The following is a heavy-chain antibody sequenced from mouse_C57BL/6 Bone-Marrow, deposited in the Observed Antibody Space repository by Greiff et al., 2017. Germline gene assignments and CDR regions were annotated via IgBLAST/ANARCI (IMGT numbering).Heavy chain of an antibody. CDR3: TTYYYGSSSWYFDV. CDR2: IDPENGDT. V-gene: IGHV14-4*01. CDR1: GFNIKDDY. Sequence: EVKLVESGAELVRPGASVKLSCTASGFNIKDDYMHWVKQRPEQGLEWIGWIDPENGDTEYASKFQGKATITADTSSNTAYLQLSSLTSEDTAVYYCTTYYYGSSSWYFDVWGTGTTVTVSS. J-gene: IGHJ1*03. D-gene: IGHD1-1*01.